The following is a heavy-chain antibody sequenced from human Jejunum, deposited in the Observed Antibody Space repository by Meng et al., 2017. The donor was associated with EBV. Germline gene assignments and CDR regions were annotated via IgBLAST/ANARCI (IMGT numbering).Heavy chain of an antibody. V-gene: IGHV4-4*03. Sequence: VQVQEWGPGLVPPPGTLSLPCAVSGASISSSHWWSWVRQAPGEGLEWIGEIYYTGRTNYNPSLKSRVSMSIDKSKNQFSLNLNSVTVADTAVYYCATSMSGYSYGYSWGQGTLVTVSS. CDR3: ATSMSGYSYGYS. CDR2: IYYTGRT. D-gene: IGHD5-12*01. CDR1: GASISSSHW. J-gene: IGHJ5*02.